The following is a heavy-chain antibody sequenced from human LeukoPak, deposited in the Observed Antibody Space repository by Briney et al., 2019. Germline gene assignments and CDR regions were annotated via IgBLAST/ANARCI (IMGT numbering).Heavy chain of an antibody. D-gene: IGHD3-22*01. CDR3: ARLLGPMIARGYFDY. V-gene: IGHV5-51*01. CDR1: GHSFTSDW. CDR2: IYPGDSDT. Sequence: RGESLKISCKGSGHSFTSDWIGWVRQMPGKGLEWMGIIYPGDSDTRCSPSSQGQVTISADKSINTAYLQWSSLKASDTAMYYCARLLGPMIARGYFDYWGQGTLVTVSS. J-gene: IGHJ4*02.